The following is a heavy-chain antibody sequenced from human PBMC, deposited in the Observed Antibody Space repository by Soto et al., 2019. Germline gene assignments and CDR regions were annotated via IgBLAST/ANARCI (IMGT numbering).Heavy chain of an antibody. J-gene: IGHJ6*02. Sequence: SDTLSLTFTVSGGSVSSVSYQWTWIRQPPGEGLEWIGYIHVSGSTNENPSLKGRVTMSIDTSKNQFSLKLSSVTAADTAVYYCARDGHGMDXWGQVTKVTVS. CDR1: GGSVSSVSYQ. V-gene: IGHV4-61*01. CDR3: ARDGHGMDX. CDR2: IHVSGST.